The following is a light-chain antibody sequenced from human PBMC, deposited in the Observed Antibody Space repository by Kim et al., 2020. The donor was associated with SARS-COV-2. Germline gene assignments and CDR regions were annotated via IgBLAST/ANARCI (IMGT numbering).Light chain of an antibody. CDR2: GAS. V-gene: IGKV1-16*01. Sequence: DIQMTQSPSSLSASVGDRVTIACRASHDISHYVAWFQQKPRKAPKSLIYGASILQSGVPSRFSGGGSGTEFTLTISSLQPEDFATYYCQQYNNYPRTFGQGTKVDIK. J-gene: IGKJ1*01. CDR3: QQYNNYPRT. CDR1: HDISHY.